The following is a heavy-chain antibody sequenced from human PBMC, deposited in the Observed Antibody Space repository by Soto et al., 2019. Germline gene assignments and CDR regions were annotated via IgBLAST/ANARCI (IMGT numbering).Heavy chain of an antibody. CDR2: ISSSGSTI. CDR1: GFTFSDYY. J-gene: IGHJ5*02. Sequence: GGSLRLSCAASGFTFSDYYMSWIRQAPGKGLEWVSNISSSGSTIYYADSVKGRFTISRDNAKNSLYLQMNSLRAEDAAVYYCARALVEWLSPRFDPWGQGTLVTVSS. V-gene: IGHV3-11*01. D-gene: IGHD3-3*01. CDR3: ARALVEWLSPRFDP.